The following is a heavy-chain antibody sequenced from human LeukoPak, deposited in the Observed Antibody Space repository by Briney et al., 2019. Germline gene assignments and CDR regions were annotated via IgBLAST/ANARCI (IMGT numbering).Heavy chain of an antibody. CDR3: AREVGLAAFDI. Sequence: SETLSLTCTVSGGSISSYYWSWIRQPPGKGLEWIGYLYYSGSTNYNPSLKSRVTISVDTSKNQFSLKPSSVTAADTAVYYCAREVGLAAFDIWGQGTMVTVSS. CDR2: LYYSGST. V-gene: IGHV4-59*01. J-gene: IGHJ3*02. CDR1: GGSISSYY.